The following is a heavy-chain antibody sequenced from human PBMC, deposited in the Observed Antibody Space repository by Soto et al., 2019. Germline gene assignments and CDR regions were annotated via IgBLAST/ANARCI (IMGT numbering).Heavy chain of an antibody. CDR2: INPKSGIT. D-gene: IGHD6-13*01. J-gene: IGHJ5*02. CDR1: GYRFTSYY. V-gene: IGHV1-46*03. CDR3: ARSRGAAAGINWFDP. Sequence: QVQVVQSGAEVKKPGASVKISCKASGYRFTSYYMHWVRQAPGQGLEWMGIINPKSGITNYAQNFQGRVTMTRDTSTSTVYMELSSLKSEDTAVYYCARSRGAAAGINWFDPWGQGTLVTVSS.